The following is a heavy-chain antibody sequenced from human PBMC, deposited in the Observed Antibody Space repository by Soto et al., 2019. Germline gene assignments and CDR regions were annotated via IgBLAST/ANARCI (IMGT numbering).Heavy chain of an antibody. V-gene: IGHV1-46*01. J-gene: IGHJ4*02. CDR3: ARGGHVVVVTAALDY. Sequence: QVQLVQSGAEVKKPGASVKVSCKASGDTFTDDYIHWVRQAPGQGLEWMGTVNPSGGHTTYSQHFLGRMTMTRDTSTSTLYMELTSLTSEDTAVYYCARGGHVVVVTAALDYWCQGTLVTVSS. D-gene: IGHD2-21*02. CDR2: VNPSGGHT. CDR1: GDTFTDDY.